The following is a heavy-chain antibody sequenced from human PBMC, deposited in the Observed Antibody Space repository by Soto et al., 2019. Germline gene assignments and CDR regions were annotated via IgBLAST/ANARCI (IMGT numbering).Heavy chain of an antibody. J-gene: IGHJ5*02. V-gene: IGHV3-23*01. Sequence: EVQLLESGGGLVQPGGSLRLSCAASGFTFSSYAMSWVRQAPGKGLEWVSAISGSGGSTYYADSVKGRFTISRDKSKNTLYLQMHSLRAEDTAVYYCAKDGDIAVAFWFDPWGQGTLVTVSS. CDR2: ISGSGGST. D-gene: IGHD6-19*01. CDR1: GFTFSSYA. CDR3: AKDGDIAVAFWFDP.